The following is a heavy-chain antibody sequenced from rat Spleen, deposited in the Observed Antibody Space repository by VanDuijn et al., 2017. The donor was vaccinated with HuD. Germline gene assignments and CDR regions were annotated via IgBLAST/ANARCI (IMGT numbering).Heavy chain of an antibody. CDR2: IWGDGST. Sequence: QVQLKESGPGLVKPSETLSLTCTVSGFSLTSYHVSWVRQPPGKGLEWMGVIWGDGSTAYNSGLKSRLSISRDTSKSQVFLTMNSLQTEDTAIYFCTRERVPGFAFYFDYWGQGVMVTVSS. D-gene: IGHD1-4*01. CDR3: TRERVPGFAFYFDY. V-gene: IGHV2-15*01. J-gene: IGHJ2*01. CDR1: GFSLTSYH.